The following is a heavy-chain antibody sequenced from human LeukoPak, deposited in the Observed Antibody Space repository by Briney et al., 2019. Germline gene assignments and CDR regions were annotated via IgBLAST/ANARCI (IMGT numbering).Heavy chain of an antibody. Sequence: GESLKISCKGSGYSFTSYWIGWVRQMPGKGLEWMGIIYPGDSDTRYSPSFQGQVTISADKSISTAYLQWSSLKASDTAMYYCARLTGYYDRSGSETFWFDPWGQGALVTVSS. CDR1: GYSFTSYW. CDR3: ARLTGYYDRSGSETFWFDP. V-gene: IGHV5-51*01. CDR2: IYPGDSDT. J-gene: IGHJ5*02. D-gene: IGHD3-22*01.